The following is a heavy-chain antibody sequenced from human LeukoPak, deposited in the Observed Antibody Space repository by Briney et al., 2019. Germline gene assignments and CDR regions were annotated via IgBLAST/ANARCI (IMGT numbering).Heavy chain of an antibody. CDR2: INPNSGGT. Sequence: GASVKVSCKASGYTFTGYYMHWVRQAPGQGLEWMGWINPNSGGTNYAQKFQGRVTMTRDTSISTAYMELSRPRSDDTAVYYCATSYYYDSSGYYPLDAFDIWGQGTMVTVSS. J-gene: IGHJ3*02. CDR1: GYTFTGYY. D-gene: IGHD3-22*01. V-gene: IGHV1-2*02. CDR3: ATSYYYDSSGYYPLDAFDI.